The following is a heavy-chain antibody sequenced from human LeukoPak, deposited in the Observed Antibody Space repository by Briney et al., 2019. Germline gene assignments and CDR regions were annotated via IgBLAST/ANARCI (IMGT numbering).Heavy chain of an antibody. CDR3: ARLYSAVYYGDAFDK. CDR2: IKEDGSEK. Sequence: GGSLRLSRAASGFTFSSYAMHWVRQAPGKGLEWVAKIKEDGSEKYYVDSVKGRFTVSRDNVRNSLFLQMNSLRVEDTATYYCARLYSAVYYGDAFDKWGQGTMVTVSS. CDR1: GFTFSSYA. V-gene: IGHV3-7*03. J-gene: IGHJ3*02. D-gene: IGHD5-12*01.